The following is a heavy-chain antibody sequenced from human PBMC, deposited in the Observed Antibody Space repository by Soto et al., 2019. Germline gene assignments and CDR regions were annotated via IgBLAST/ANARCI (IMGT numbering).Heavy chain of an antibody. Sequence: QVQLVESGGGLVQPGGSLRLSCTASGFTFSDYYMTWIRQAPGKGLESVSYISSSGTRMYYADSVKGRFTISRDNAKNSLYLQLNSLRAEDTAVYYCEREYYDVLTDYYRYYYIDVWGKGITVTVSS. D-gene: IGHD3-9*01. J-gene: IGHJ6*03. CDR2: ISSSGTRM. CDR1: GFTFSDYY. CDR3: EREYYDVLTDYYRYYYIDV. V-gene: IGHV3-11*01.